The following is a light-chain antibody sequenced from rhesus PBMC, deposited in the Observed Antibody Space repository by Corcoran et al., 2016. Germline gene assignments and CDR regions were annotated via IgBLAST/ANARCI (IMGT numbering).Light chain of an antibody. J-gene: IGKJ1*01. CDR2: VAT. CDR1: QTVSSS. Sequence: EIVMTQSPVTLSLSPGESATLSCRASQTVSSSLAWYQQKPGQPPRLLIYVATSRATGIPDRFSGSGSGTEFTLTISSLEPEDFAVYYCQQYSNWPRTFGQGTKVDIQ. CDR3: QQYSNWPRT. V-gene: IGKV3-42*03.